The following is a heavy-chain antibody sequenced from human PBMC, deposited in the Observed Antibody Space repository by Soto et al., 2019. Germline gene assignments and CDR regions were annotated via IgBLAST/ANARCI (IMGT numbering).Heavy chain of an antibody. J-gene: IGHJ4*02. Sequence: PETLSLTCTVSGDTITSFSWNWIRQSAEKGLEWIGRISTTGNTHSNPSLESRVTLSLDTSKNQCSLKLNSVTATDTAVYYCEGESGENWSYEAYWGQGTLVTVSS. CDR3: EGESGENWSYEAY. CDR2: ISTTGNT. D-gene: IGHD1-7*01. CDR1: GDTITSFS. V-gene: IGHV4-4*07.